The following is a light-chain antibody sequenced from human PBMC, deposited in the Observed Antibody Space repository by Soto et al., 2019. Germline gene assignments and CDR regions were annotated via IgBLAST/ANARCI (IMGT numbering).Light chain of an antibody. CDR3: QQYGSSTPNT. CDR1: QSVSSSY. V-gene: IGKV3-20*01. CDR2: GAS. J-gene: IGKJ2*01. Sequence: EIVLTQSPGTLSLSPGERATLSCRASQSVSSSYLAWYQQKPGQAPRLLIYGASSRATGIPDRFSGSGSGTDFTLNISRLEPEDFEVYYCQQYGSSTPNTFGQGTKLEIK.